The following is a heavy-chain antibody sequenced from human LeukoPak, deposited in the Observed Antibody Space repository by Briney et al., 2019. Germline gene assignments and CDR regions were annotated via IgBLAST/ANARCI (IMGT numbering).Heavy chain of an antibody. Sequence: PGGSLRLSCAASGFTFSSSWMHWVRQTPGKELVWVSHINNDASSATYADSVKGRFTISRDNAKNTLYLQMNSLRAEDTAVYYCARLQGSFWYFDLWGLGTLVTVSS. D-gene: IGHD4-11*01. J-gene: IGHJ2*01. CDR2: INNDASSA. CDR1: GFTFSSSW. CDR3: ARLQGSFWYFDL. V-gene: IGHV3-74*01.